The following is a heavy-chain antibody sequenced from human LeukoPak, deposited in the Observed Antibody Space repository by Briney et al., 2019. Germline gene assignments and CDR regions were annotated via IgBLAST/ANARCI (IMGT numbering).Heavy chain of an antibody. Sequence: PGGSLRLSCADSQFTFNGSWMNWVRQAPGKGLEWVANMDPTGSQKRYVDSVRGRFTISKDNPGASLYLDMPSLRAEDTAIYYCAIWTSGNYWGQGTLVTVSS. CDR2: MDPTGSQK. D-gene: IGHD1-1*01. CDR1: QFTFNGSW. CDR3: AIWTSGNY. J-gene: IGHJ4*02. V-gene: IGHV3-7*01.